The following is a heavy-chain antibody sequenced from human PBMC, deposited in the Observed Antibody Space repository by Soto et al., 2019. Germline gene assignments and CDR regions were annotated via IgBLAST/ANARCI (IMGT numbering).Heavy chain of an antibody. CDR2: IFSNDDK. V-gene: IGHV2-5*01. D-gene: IGHD3-10*01. Sequence: QITLKESGPTLMKPTQTLTLTCAFSGFSLSTSGVGVGWICQPPGKALEWLALIFSNDDKRYSPSLMSRLTLTMDTSKNQVVATKTNIDTVNTATYFCPHMRGSGLFGMDVCCQGTTVTVS. CDR3: PHMRGSGLFGMDV. CDR1: GFSLSTSGVG. J-gene: IGHJ6*02.